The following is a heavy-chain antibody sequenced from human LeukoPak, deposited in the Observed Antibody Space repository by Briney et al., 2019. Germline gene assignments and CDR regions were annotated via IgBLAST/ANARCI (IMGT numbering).Heavy chain of an antibody. V-gene: IGHV3-53*01. J-gene: IGHJ4*02. CDR3: ARVNSSGGYSIDY. D-gene: IGHD6-19*01. CDR2: LYSGDST. Sequence: PGGSLRLSCAASGFTVSHNFMTWVRQAPGKGLEWVSVLYSGDSTYYPDSVKGRFTISRDNSENTLYLQMNSLRAEDTAVYYCARVNSSGGYSIDYWGQGTLVTVSS. CDR1: GFTVSHNF.